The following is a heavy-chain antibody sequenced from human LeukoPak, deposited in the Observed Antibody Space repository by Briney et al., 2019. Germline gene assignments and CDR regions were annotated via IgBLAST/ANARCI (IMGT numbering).Heavy chain of an antibody. Sequence: GGSLRLSCAASGFTFSSYGMHWVRQAPGKGLEWVAFIRYHGSNKYYVDSVKGRFTISRDNSKNTLYLQMNSQRDEDTAVYYCAKDLRSSGYFPYYFDYWGQGTLVTVSS. CDR3: AKDLRSSGYFPYYFDY. CDR2: IRYHGSNK. D-gene: IGHD3-22*01. CDR1: GFTFSSYG. J-gene: IGHJ4*02. V-gene: IGHV3-30*02.